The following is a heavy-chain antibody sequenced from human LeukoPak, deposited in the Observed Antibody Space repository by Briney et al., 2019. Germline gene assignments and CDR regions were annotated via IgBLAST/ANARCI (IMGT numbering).Heavy chain of an antibody. J-gene: IGHJ4*02. D-gene: IGHD3-22*01. CDR3: AHRGGNYYDSSGYLFDY. CDR2: IYWNDDK. CDR1: GFSLSTSGVG. Sequence: SGPTLVNPTQTLTLTCTFSGFSLSTSGVGVGWIRQPPGKALEWLALIYWNDDKRYSPSLKSRLTITKDTSKNQVVLTMTNMDPVDTATHYCAHRGGNYYDSSGYLFDYWGQGTLVTVSS. V-gene: IGHV2-5*01.